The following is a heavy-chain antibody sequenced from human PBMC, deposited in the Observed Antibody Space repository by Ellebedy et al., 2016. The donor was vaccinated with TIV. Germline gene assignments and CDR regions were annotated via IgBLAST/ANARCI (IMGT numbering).Heavy chain of an antibody. V-gene: IGHV3-48*01. J-gene: IGHJ4*02. D-gene: IGHD3-16*01. CDR1: GFTFSSYS. CDR2: ISGSGSSTI. CDR3: ARLNWGPTRDY. Sequence: GGSLRLSXAASGFTFSSYSMNWVRQAPGKGLEWVSYISGSGSSTIYYADSAEGRFTISRDNAKNSLYLQMNSLRAEDTAVYYCARLNWGPTRDYWGQGTLVTVSS.